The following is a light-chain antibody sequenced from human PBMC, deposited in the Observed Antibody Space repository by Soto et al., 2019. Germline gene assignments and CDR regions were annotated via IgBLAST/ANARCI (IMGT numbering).Light chain of an antibody. V-gene: IGLV1-44*01. CDR1: SSNIGSHP. J-gene: IGLJ1*01. CDR2: GDN. CDR3: ASWDNRLTGPYV. Sequence: SVLAQPPSASGTPGQRVTISCSGSSSNIGSHPVNWYQQLPGTAPKLLLYGDNQRPSGVPDRFSASKSGASASLAISGLQSEDEATYYCASWDNRLTGPYVFVAGTKVXVL.